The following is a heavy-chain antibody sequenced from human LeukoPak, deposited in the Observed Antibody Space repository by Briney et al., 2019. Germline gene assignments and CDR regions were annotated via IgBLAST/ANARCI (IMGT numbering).Heavy chain of an antibody. D-gene: IGHD6-19*01. CDR3: AKTEPGYSSGCPDY. CDR1: GFPFSADA. V-gene: IGHV3-23*05. CDR2: IGSDNKP. J-gene: IGHJ4*02. Sequence: GSLRPSFAASGFPFSADAMTWVRQAPGKGLEWVPSIGSDNKPHYSESVKGRFAISRDNSKNTLYLQMNSLRAEDTAVYYCAKTEPGYSSGCPDYWGQGTLVTVSS.